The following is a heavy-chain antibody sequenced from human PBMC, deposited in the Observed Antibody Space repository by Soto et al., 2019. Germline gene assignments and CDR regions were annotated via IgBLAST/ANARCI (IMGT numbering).Heavy chain of an antibody. CDR1: GYTFTSYG. J-gene: IGHJ3*02. Sequence: GASVKVSCKASGYTFTSYGSSWVRQAPGQGLEWMGWISAYNGNTNYAQKFQGRVTMTRNTSISTAYMELSSLRSEDTAVYYCARGHSSGWIDAFDIWGQGTKVTVS. V-gene: IGHV1-18*01. CDR2: ISAYNGNT. CDR3: ARGHSSGWIDAFDI. D-gene: IGHD6-19*01.